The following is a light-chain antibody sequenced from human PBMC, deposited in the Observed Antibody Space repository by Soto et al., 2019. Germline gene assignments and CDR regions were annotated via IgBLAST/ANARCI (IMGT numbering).Light chain of an antibody. CDR1: SSDIGGYNY. CDR3: SSYAGSNNYV. CDR2: EVS. J-gene: IGLJ1*01. V-gene: IGLV2-8*01. Sequence: QSVLTQPPSASGSPGQSVTISCTGTSSDIGGYNYVSWYQQHPGKAPKLMIYEVSTRPSGVPDRFSGSKSGNTASLTVSGLQAEDEADYYCSSYAGSNNYVFGSGTKVPV.